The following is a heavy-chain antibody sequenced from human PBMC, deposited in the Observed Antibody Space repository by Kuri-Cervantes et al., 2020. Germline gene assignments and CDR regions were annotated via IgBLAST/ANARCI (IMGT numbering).Heavy chain of an antibody. CDR3: ARVSTLLWFGEFHLDAFDI. D-gene: IGHD3-10*01. J-gene: IGHJ3*02. Sequence: ASVKVSCKASGYTFTSYDINWVRQATGQGLEWMGWTNPNSGNTGYAQKFQGRVTMTRNTSISTAYMELSSLRSEDTAVYYCARVSTLLWFGEFHLDAFDIWGQGTMVTVSS. CDR2: TNPNSGNT. V-gene: IGHV1-8*01. CDR1: GYTFTSYD.